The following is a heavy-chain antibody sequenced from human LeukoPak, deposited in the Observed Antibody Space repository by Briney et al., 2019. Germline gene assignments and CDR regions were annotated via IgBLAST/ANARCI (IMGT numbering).Heavy chain of an antibody. CDR3: ATREVGSSGWYGMYFDY. J-gene: IGHJ4*02. D-gene: IGHD6-19*01. Sequence: RSSETLSLTCTVSGASISSFYCNWVRQPPGKGLEWIGRINTSGSTNYNPSLKSRVTISVDTSKNQFSLKLSSVTAADTAVYYCATREVGSSGWYGMYFDYWGQGTLVTVSS. CDR1: GASISSFY. CDR2: INTSGST. V-gene: IGHV4-4*07.